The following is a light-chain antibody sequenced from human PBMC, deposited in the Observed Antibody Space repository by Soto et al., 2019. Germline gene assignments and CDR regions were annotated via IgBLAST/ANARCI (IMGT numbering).Light chain of an antibody. Sequence: DIQMTQSPSTLSASVGDRVTITCRASQSISTWLAWYQQKPGKAPKVLIFDASILESGVPSRFSGSGSGTEFTLTISSLQPDYFATYYGQQYNDDLTWTFGQGTKLEIK. V-gene: IGKV1-5*01. J-gene: IGKJ1*01. CDR1: QSISTW. CDR2: DAS. CDR3: QQYNDDLTWT.